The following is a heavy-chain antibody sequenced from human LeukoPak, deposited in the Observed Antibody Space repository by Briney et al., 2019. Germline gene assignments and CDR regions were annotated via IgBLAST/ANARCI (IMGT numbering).Heavy chain of an antibody. J-gene: IGHJ4*02. CDR3: AGSSGWARYFDY. D-gene: IGHD6-19*01. CDR1: GDYW. Sequence: GGSLRLSCASSGDYWMSWVRQAPGKGLEWVANIKQDGSEKYYVDSVKGRFTISRDNAKNSLYLQMNSLRAEDTAVYYCAGSSGWARYFDYWGQGTLVTVSS. CDR2: IKQDGSEK. V-gene: IGHV3-7*05.